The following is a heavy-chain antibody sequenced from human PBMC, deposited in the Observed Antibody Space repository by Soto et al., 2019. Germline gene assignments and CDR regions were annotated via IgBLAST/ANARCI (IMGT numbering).Heavy chain of an antibody. CDR2: ISPGDSDT. D-gene: IGHD6-19*01. CDR3: ARHVAMAGSIDY. Sequence: PGESLKISCKASGYGFTSYYIGWVRQMPGKGLEWMGIISPGDSDTRYSPSFQGQVTISADKSISTAYLQWNSLKASDSAMYFCARHVAMAGSIDYWGQGTLVTVSS. V-gene: IGHV5-51*01. CDR1: GYGFTSYY. J-gene: IGHJ4*02.